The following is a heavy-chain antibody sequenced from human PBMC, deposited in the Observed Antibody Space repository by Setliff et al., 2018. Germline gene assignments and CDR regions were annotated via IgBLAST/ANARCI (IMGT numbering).Heavy chain of an antibody. V-gene: IGHV4-38-2*02. D-gene: IGHD2-2*01. CDR1: HFSLTSGFF. J-gene: IGHJ6*03. Sequence: SETLSLTCTVSHFSLTSGFFWAWVRQPPGKGLEWIATVYHRCSTDYKPSLKSRATISVDTSKNQFSLKLTSMTAADTAVYFCAREGRSSTRGWYMDAWGKGTSITVSS. CDR3: AREGRSSTRGWYMDA. CDR2: VYHRCST.